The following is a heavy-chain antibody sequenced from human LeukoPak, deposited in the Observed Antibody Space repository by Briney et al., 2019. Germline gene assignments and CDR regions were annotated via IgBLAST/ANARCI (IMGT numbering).Heavy chain of an antibody. J-gene: IGHJ4*02. Sequence: ASVKVSCKASGYTFTGYYMHWVRQAPGQGLEWMGWMNPNSGTVGYAQKFQGRVTMTRNASISAAYMELSSLTSEDAAVYYCTRGASDYWGENYFDYWGQGSLVTVSS. D-gene: IGHD7-27*01. CDR3: TRGASDYWGENYFDY. CDR1: GYTFTGYY. CDR2: MNPNSGTV. V-gene: IGHV1-8*02.